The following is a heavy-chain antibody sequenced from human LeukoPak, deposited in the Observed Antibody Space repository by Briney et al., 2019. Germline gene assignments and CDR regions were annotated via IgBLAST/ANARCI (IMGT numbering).Heavy chain of an antibody. Sequence: PGRSLRLSCAASGSTFSSYAMHWVRQAPGKGLEWVAVISYDGSNKYYADSVKGRFTIARDNSKNTLYLQMNSLRAEDTAVYYCAKAGDSRIFDWFDPWGQGTLVTVSS. CDR2: ISYDGSNK. CDR3: AKAGDSRIFDWFDP. CDR1: GSTFSSYA. D-gene: IGHD2-15*01. V-gene: IGHV3-30*04. J-gene: IGHJ5*02.